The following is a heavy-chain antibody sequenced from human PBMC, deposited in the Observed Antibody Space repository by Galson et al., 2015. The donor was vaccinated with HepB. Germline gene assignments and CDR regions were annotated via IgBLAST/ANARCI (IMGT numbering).Heavy chain of an antibody. J-gene: IGHJ6*02. CDR1: RFTFSSYA. CDR3: ARETYYDFWSGYSYGMDV. V-gene: IGHV3-30-3*01. CDR2: ISYDGSNK. D-gene: IGHD3-3*01. Sequence: SLRLSCAASRFTFSSYAMHWVRQAPGKGLEWVAVISYDGSNKHYADSVKGRFTISRDNSKNTLYLQMNSLRAEDTAVYYCARETYYDFWSGYSYGMDVWGQGTTVTVSS.